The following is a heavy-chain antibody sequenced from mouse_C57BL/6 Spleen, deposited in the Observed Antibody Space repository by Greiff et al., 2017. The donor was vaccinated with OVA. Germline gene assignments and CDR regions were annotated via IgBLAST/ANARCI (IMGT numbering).Heavy chain of an antibody. CDR2: IYPGDGDT. Sequence: QVQLQQSGPELVKPGASVKISCKASGYAFSSSWMNWVKQRPGKGLEWIGRIYPGDGDTNYHGKFKGKATLTADNSSSTAYMQLSRLNSEYSSVYFGARFSTILAKGYYAMDYWGHGTSVTVSS. D-gene: IGHD1-1*01. V-gene: IGHV1-82*01. J-gene: IGHJ4*01. CDR1: GYAFSSSW. CDR3: ARFSTILAKGYYAMDY.